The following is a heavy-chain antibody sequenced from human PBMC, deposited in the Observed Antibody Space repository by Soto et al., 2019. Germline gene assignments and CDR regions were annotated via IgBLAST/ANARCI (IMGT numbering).Heavy chain of an antibody. Sequence: QITLKESGPTLVKPTQTLTLTCTFSGFSLSTSGAGVGWIRQPPGKALEWLALIYWDDAKRYSPSLKSRLTITKDTSKNQVVLTMTNMDPVDTATYYCAHSYQGYDSSGYYELLDYWGQGTLVTVSS. V-gene: IGHV2-5*02. CDR3: AHSYQGYDSSGYYELLDY. J-gene: IGHJ4*02. CDR1: GFSLSTSGAG. D-gene: IGHD3-22*01. CDR2: IYWDDAK.